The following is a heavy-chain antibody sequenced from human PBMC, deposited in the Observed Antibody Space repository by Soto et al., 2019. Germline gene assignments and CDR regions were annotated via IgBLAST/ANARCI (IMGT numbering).Heavy chain of an antibody. J-gene: IGHJ4*02. CDR1: GGSISSGGYS. CDR2: IYHSGST. V-gene: IGHV4-30-2*01. Sequence: SETLSLTCAVSGGSISSGGYSWSWIRQPPGKGLEWIGYIYHSGSTYYNPSLKSRVTISVDRSKNQFSLKLSSVTAADTAVYYCARVGPYCGGDCVDYWGQGTLVTVSS. CDR3: ARVGPYCGGDCVDY. D-gene: IGHD2-21*02.